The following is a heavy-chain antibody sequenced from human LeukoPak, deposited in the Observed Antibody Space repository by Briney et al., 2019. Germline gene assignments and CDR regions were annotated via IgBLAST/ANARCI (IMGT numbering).Heavy chain of an antibody. CDR3: AKDYYDSSGYLAY. V-gene: IGHV3-23*01. D-gene: IGHD3-22*01. J-gene: IGHJ4*02. CDR1: GFTFSRYD. Sequence: PGGSLRLSCAASGFTFSRYDMSWVRQTPGKGLEWVSAISGSGSSTYYADSVKGRFTISRGNSKNTLYLQMNSLRAEDTAVYYCAKDYYDSSGYLAYWGQGTLVTVSS. CDR2: ISGSGSST.